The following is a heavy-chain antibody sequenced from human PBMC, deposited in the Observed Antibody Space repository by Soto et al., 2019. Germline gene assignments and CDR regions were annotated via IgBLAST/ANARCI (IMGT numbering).Heavy chain of an antibody. V-gene: IGHV5-10-1*01. CDR3: ARRTTGFDY. J-gene: IGHJ4*02. D-gene: IGHD4-17*01. CDR2: IDVSDSYI. CDR1: GYDFPNSW. Sequence: GESLKISCQASGYDFPNSWISWVRQMPGKDLEWMARIDVSDSYINYNPSFKGHVTISTDKSITTAYLEWSSLKASDTAMYYCARRTTGFDYWGQGTLVTVSS.